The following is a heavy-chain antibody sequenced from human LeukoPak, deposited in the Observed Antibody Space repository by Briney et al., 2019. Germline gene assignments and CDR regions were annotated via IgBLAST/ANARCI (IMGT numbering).Heavy chain of an antibody. D-gene: IGHD2/OR15-2a*01. Sequence: GGSLRLSCAASGFTFSSYAMSWVRQAPGKGLEWVSAISGSGGSTYYADSVKGRLTISRDNSKNTLYLQMNSLRAEDTAVYYCANFLGNYYYYGMDVWGQGTTVTVSS. J-gene: IGHJ6*02. CDR2: ISGSGGST. V-gene: IGHV3-23*01. CDR1: GFTFSSYA. CDR3: ANFLGNYYYYGMDV.